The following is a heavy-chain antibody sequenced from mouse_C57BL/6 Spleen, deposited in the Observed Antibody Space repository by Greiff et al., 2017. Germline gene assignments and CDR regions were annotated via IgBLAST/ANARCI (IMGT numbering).Heavy chain of an antibody. J-gene: IGHJ3*01. Sequence: QVQLKESGPGILQSSQTLSLTCSFSGFSLSTSGMGVSWIRQPSGKGLEWLAHVYWDDDKGYNPSLKSRLTISKDTSRNQVFLKITSVDTADTATYYCARDSSGSFWFAYWGQGTLVTVSA. CDR1: GFSLSTSGMG. CDR3: ARDSSGSFWFAY. V-gene: IGHV8-12*01. CDR2: VYWDDDK. D-gene: IGHD3-2*02.